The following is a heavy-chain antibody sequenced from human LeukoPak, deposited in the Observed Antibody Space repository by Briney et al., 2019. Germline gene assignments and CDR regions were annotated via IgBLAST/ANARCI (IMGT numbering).Heavy chain of an antibody. Sequence: SQTLSLTCTVSGGSISSGGYYWSWIRQHPGKGLEWIGYIYYSGSTYYNPSLKSRVTISVDTSKNQFSLKLSSVTAADTAVYYCARVKLLWSGESIYYFDYWGQGTLVTVSS. D-gene: IGHD3-10*01. J-gene: IGHJ4*02. CDR1: GGSISSGGYY. CDR3: ARVKLLWSGESIYYFDY. CDR2: IYYSGST. V-gene: IGHV4-31*03.